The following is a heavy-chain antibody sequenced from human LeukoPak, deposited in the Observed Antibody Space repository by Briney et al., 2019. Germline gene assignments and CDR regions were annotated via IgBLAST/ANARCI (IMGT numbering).Heavy chain of an antibody. CDR2: ISWNSGSI. J-gene: IGHJ4*02. CDR1: GFTFDDYA. CDR3: AKDKGYSYGPFDY. D-gene: IGHD5-18*01. V-gene: IGHV3-9*01. Sequence: GGSLRLSCAASGFTFDDYAMHWVRQAPGKGLEWVSGISWNSGSIGYADSVKGRSTISRDNAKNSLYLQMNSLRAEDTALYYCAKDKGYSYGPFDYWGQGTLVTVSS.